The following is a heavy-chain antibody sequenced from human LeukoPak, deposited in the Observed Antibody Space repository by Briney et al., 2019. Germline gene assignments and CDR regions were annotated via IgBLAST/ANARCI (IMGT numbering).Heavy chain of an antibody. J-gene: IGHJ5*02. D-gene: IGHD4-17*01. CDR2: IYYSGST. CDR3: ARHAYYYGDYSRSWFDP. CDR1: GGSISSYY. Sequence: SETLSLTCTVSGGSISSYYWSWIRQPPGKGLEWIGYIYYSGSTNYNPSLKSRVTISVDTSKNQFSLKLSSVTAADTAVYYCARHAYYYGDYSRSWFDPWGQGTLVTVSS. V-gene: IGHV4-59*08.